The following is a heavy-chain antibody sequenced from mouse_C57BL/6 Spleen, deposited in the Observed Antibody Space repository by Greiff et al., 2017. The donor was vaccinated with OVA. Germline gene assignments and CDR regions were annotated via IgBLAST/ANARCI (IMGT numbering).Heavy chain of an antibody. CDR1: EYEFPSHD. J-gene: IGHJ3*01. Sequence: EVNVVESGGGLVQPGESLKLSCESNEYEFPSHDMSWVRKTPEKRLELVAAINSDGGSTYYPDTMERRFIISRDNTKKTLYLKMISLRSEDTAVYYCASLNWTFAYWGQGTLVTVSA. V-gene: IGHV5-2*01. CDR3: ASLNWTFAY. D-gene: IGHD4-1*02. CDR2: INSDGGST.